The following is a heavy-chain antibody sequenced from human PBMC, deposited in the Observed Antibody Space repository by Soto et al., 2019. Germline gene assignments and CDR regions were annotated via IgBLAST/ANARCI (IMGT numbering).Heavy chain of an antibody. CDR2: ISRSSSTI. CDR3: ARDFGYDDV. J-gene: IGHJ6*02. D-gene: IGHD3-22*01. V-gene: IGHV3-48*02. CDR1: GFTFSIYD. Sequence: QPGGSLRLSCAASGFTFSIYDMNWVRQAPGKGLEWVSYISRSSSTIYYADSVKGRFTISRDNDKNSLYLQMNRLRDEDTAVYYCARDFGYDDVWGQGTTVTVSS.